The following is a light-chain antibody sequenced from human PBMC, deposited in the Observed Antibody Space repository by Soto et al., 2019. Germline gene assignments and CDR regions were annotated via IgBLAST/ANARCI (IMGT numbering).Light chain of an antibody. CDR3: QQYNNWPS. J-gene: IGKJ5*01. V-gene: IGKV3-15*01. CDR2: RAS. Sequence: EIVLTPSPGTLSLSPGERATLSCRAGQSVSSSYLAWYQQKPGQAPRLLIYRASTRATGVPARFSGSGSETEFTLTIRSLQSEDFAVYFCQQYNNWPSFGQGTRLEI. CDR1: QSVSSSY.